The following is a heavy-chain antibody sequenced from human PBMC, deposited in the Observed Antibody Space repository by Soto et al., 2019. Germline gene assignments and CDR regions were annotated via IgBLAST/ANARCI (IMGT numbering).Heavy chain of an antibody. J-gene: IGHJ6*02. D-gene: IGHD3-10*01. Sequence: QVQLVESGGGVVQPGRSLRLSCAASGFIFSKYGMHWVRQAPGKGLEGVAVISYDGSNKYYAESVKGRFIISRDKSENTLYLKMNSLRAEDTALYYCAKDLGSGKPYYYYAMDVWGQGTTVTVSS. CDR1: GFIFSKYG. CDR2: ISYDGSNK. CDR3: AKDLGSGKPYYYYAMDV. V-gene: IGHV3-30*18.